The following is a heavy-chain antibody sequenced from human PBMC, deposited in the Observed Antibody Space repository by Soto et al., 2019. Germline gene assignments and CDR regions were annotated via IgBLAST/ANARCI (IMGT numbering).Heavy chain of an antibody. CDR3: ARENYDISGYFLEY. D-gene: IGHD3-22*01. Sequence: PVGSLRLSCASSVCTFSNYEMSCVRHSPGKWLEWISYISSTASHIYYADSVKGRVTISRDNAKNSLYLQMNSLRVEDTAVYYCARENYDISGYFLEYWGQGSLVSVSS. V-gene: IGHV3-48*03. CDR1: VCTFSNYE. J-gene: IGHJ4*02. CDR2: ISSTASHI.